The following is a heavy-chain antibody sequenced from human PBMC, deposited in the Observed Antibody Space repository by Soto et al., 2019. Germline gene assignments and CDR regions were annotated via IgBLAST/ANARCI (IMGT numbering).Heavy chain of an antibody. J-gene: IGHJ4*01. Sequence: GGSLRLSCTASGFTFSSYAMHWVRQAPGKGLEWVAIMSYDGSNKYYADSVKGRFTISRDNYKNMLFLQMNSLRAEDTAIYYCAKKANSGPGSQYFDNWGHGTLVTVSS. D-gene: IGHD3-10*01. CDR3: AKKANSGPGSQYFDN. CDR2: MSYDGSNK. V-gene: IGHV3-30-3*02. CDR1: GFTFSSYA.